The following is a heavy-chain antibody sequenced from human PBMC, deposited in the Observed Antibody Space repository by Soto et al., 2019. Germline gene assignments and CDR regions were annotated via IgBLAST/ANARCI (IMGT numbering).Heavy chain of an antibody. J-gene: IGHJ4*02. Sequence: GGSLRLSCAASGFTFSDVVMHWVRQAPDRGLEWVAVIWSDASKKSLAESVKGRSTISRDASRKTLYLDMNSLSVDATGVYSCVSDESFPDSSGRWGQGS. CDR2: IWSDASKK. V-gene: IGHV3-33*01. CDR1: GFTFSDVV. CDR3: VSDESFPDSSGR. D-gene: IGHD3-22*01.